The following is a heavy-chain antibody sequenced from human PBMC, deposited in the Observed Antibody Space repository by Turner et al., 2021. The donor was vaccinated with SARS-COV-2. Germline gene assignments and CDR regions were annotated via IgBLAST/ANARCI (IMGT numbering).Heavy chain of an antibody. CDR2: ISSSSIYR. J-gene: IGHJ6*02. V-gene: IGHV3-21*01. CDR1: GFTFSSYS. CDR3: ARGDDFWSGYYFYGMDV. D-gene: IGHD3-3*01. Sequence: EVQLVESGGGLVKPGGSLRLSCAASGFTFSSYSMNWVRQAPGKGLEWVSSISSSSIYRYYADSVKGRFTSSRDNAKKSLYLQMNSLRAEDTAVYYCARGDDFWSGYYFYGMDVWGQGTTVTVSS.